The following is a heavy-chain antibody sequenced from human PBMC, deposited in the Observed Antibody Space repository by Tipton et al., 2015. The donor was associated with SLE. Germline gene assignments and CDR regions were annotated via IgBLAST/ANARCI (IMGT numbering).Heavy chain of an antibody. V-gene: IGHV4-34*01. CDR2: INHSGST. CDR3: ARGPGYQPLPYYDAFDI. CDR1: GGSFSGYY. Sequence: TLSLTCAVYGGSFSGYYWSWIRQPPGKGLEWIGEINHSGSTNYNPSLKSRVTISVDTSKNQFSRKLSSVTAADTAVYYCARGPGYQPLPYYDAFDIWGQGTMVTVSS. D-gene: IGHD2-2*01. J-gene: IGHJ3*02.